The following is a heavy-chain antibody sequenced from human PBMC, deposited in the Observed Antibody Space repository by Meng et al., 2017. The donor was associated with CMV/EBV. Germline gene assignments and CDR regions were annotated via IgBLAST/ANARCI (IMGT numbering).Heavy chain of an antibody. D-gene: IGHD6-6*01. V-gene: IGHV1-18*01. CDR2: ISAYNGNT. Sequence: ASVKVSCKASGYTFTSYGISWVRQAPGQGLEWMGWISAYNGNTNYAQKLQGRVTMTTDTSTSTAYMELRSLRSDDTAVYYCARDSLGSSSHYYGMDVWGQGTTVTVSS. CDR1: GYTFTSYG. J-gene: IGHJ6*02. CDR3: ARDSLGSSSHYYGMDV.